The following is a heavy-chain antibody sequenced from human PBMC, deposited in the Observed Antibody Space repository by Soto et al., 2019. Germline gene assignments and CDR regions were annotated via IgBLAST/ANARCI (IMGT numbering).Heavy chain of an antibody. CDR1: GYTFTSYD. CDR2: MNPNSGNT. J-gene: IGHJ4*02. V-gene: IGHV1-8*01. CDR3: ARGLTIFGVVPNPIDY. D-gene: IGHD3-3*01. Sequence: ASVKVSCKASGYTFTSYDTNWVRQATGQGLEWMGWMNPNSGNTGYAQKFQGRVTMTRNTSISTAYMELSSLRSEDTAVYYCARGLTIFGVVPNPIDYWGQGTLVTVSS.